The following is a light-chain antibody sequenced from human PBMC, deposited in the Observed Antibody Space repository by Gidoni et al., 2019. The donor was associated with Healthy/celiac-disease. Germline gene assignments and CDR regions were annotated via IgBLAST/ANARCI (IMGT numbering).Light chain of an antibody. CDR3: SSYEGSNNVV. CDR2: EVS. CDR1: SSDVGGYNY. J-gene: IGLJ2*01. V-gene: IGLV2-8*01. Sequence: QSALTQPPSASASPGQSVTISCTGTSSDVGGYNYVSWYQQHPGKAPKLMIYEVSKRPSGVPDRFSGSKSGNTASLTVSGLQAEDEADYYCSSYEGSNNVVFGGGTKLTVL.